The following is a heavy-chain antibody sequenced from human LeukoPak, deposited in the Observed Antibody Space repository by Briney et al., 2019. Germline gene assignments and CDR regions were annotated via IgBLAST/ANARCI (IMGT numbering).Heavy chain of an antibody. D-gene: IGHD5-12*01. V-gene: IGHV3-48*01. CDR3: VRGPRYSGYDYFDY. CDR1: GFTFSTYS. CDR2: ISSSLSTI. J-gene: IGHJ4*02. Sequence: GGSLRLSCAASGFTFSTYSMNWVRQAPGKGLEWVSYISSSLSTIYYADSVKGRFTISRDNAKNSLYLQMSSLRREDTAVYFCVRGPRYSGYDYFDYWGQGTLVTVSS.